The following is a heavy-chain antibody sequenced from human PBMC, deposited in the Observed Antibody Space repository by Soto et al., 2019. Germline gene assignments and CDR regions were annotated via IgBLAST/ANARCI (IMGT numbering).Heavy chain of an antibody. CDR2: LNSDGSIT. CDR3: ARGGAYNGGWFS. Sequence: EVQLVESGGGLVQLGGSLSPPVAAPGFTFLGTWMNGVRQSPGKGLVWVPRLNSDGSITSYADPVKGRFTISRDNAKNTLYLQMNSLRAEDTAVYFCARGGAYNGGWFSWGPGTLVTVSS. J-gene: IGHJ4*02. CDR1: GFTFLGTW. V-gene: IGHV3-74*01. D-gene: IGHD6-19*01.